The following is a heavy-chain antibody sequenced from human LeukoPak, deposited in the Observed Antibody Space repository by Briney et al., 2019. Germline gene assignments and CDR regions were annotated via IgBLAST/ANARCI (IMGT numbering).Heavy chain of an antibody. CDR3: ARVTYYYGSGFDY. V-gene: IGHV3-7*04. CDR1: GFTFSSYW. D-gene: IGHD3-10*01. CDR2: IKQDGSEK. Sequence: GGPLRLSGAASGFTFSSYWMSWVRRSPGKGLKGVAYIKQDGSEKYSVDSVKGRFTISRDNAKNSLYLQMKSLRAENTAVYYCARVTYYYGSGFDYWGQGTLVTVSS. J-gene: IGHJ4*02.